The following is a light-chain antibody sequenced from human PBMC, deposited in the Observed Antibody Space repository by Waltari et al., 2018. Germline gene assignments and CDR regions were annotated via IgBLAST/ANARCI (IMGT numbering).Light chain of an antibody. CDR1: NVGSKG. CDR3: QVWDTTSDRVV. J-gene: IGLJ2*01. Sequence: SYVLTQPPSASVATGETARITCGGENVGSKGVHWYQQKPGQAPLLGVYDDSARPSGIPDRFSASNSGNTATLTISRVENGDEADYYCQVWDTTSDRVVFGGGTKLTVL. CDR2: DDS. V-gene: IGLV3-21*02.